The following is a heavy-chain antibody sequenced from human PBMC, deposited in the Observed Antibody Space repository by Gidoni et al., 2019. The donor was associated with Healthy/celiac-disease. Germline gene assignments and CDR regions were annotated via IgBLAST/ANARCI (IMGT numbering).Heavy chain of an antibody. CDR1: GYTFTTYT. CDR2: INAGNGNT. CDR3: ARDGAEYYYYGMDV. Sequence: QVPLVHSGAAVKKPGASVKFSCKASGYTFTTYTMHWVRQAPGQRLEWMGWINAGNGNTKYSQKFQGRVTITRDTSASTVYMELSSLRSEDTAVYYCARDGAEYYYYGMDVWGQGTSVTVAS. D-gene: IGHD3-16*01. J-gene: IGHJ6*02. V-gene: IGHV1-3*01.